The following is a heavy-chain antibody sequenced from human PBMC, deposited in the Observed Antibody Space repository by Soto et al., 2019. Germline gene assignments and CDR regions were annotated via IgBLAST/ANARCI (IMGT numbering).Heavy chain of an antibody. CDR2: MNPNSGNT. V-gene: IGHV1-8*01. J-gene: IGHJ2*01. D-gene: IGHD3-16*01. CDR1: GYTFTSYD. CDR3: AIWGQSGEDRDIHAYPTQRTLDL. Sequence: ASVKLSCKTSGYTFTSYDINLVRQANGQGLEWMGWMNPNSGNTGYAEKFQGRVSMTRNTSISTAYMELSSLRPEDSALYYCAIWGQSGEDRDIHAYPTQRTLDL.